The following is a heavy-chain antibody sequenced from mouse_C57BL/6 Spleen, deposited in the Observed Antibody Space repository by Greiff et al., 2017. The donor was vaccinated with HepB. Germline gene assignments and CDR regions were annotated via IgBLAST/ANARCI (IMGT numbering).Heavy chain of an antibody. Sequence: VQLQESGAELVMPGASVKLSCKASGYTFTSYWMHWVKQRPGQGLEWIGEIDPSDSYTNYNQKFKGKSTLTVDKSSSTAYMQLSSLTSEDSAVYYCARWREFGDYWGQGTSVTVSS. CDR3: ARWREFGDY. V-gene: IGHV1-69*01. J-gene: IGHJ4*01. CDR2: IDPSDSYT. CDR1: GYTFTSYW.